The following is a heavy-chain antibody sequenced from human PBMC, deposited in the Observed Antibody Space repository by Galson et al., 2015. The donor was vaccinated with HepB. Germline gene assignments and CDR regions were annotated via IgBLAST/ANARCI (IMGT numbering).Heavy chain of an antibody. J-gene: IGHJ4*02. CDR3: ARELVVVAAVDY. CDR2: INPSGGST. V-gene: IGHV1-46*01. CDR1: GYTFTSYY. Sequence: SVKVSCKASGYTFTSYYMHWVRQAPGQGLEWMGIINPSGGSTSYAQKFQGRVTMTRDTSTSTVYVELSSLRSEDTAVYYCARELVVVAAVDYWGQGTLVTVSS. D-gene: IGHD2-15*01.